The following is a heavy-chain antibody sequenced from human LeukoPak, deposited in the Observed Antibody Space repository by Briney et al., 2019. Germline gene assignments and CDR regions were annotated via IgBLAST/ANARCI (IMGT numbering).Heavy chain of an antibody. CDR1: GGSISRSSYY. CDR3: AGREVDTAMVNNNMDV. J-gene: IGHJ6*03. V-gene: IGHV4-39*01. Sequence: SETLSLTCTVSGGSISRSSYYWGWIRQPPGKGLEWIGSIYYSGSTYYNPSLKSRVTISVDTSKNQFSLKLSSVTAADTAVYYCAGREVDTAMVNNNMDVWGKGTTVTVSS. D-gene: IGHD5-18*01. CDR2: IYYSGST.